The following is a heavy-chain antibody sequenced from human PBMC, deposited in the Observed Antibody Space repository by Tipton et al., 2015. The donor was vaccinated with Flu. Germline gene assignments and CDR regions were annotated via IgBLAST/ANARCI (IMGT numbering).Heavy chain of an antibody. V-gene: IGHV4-59*13. CDR1: GGSIGNFY. Sequence: TLSLTCTVSGGSIGNFYYTWVRLAPGKGLEWIGSMSYSGSTNYNSSLRSRVSISSDTSKIRFSLRLTSVTAADTATYFCAREHGGYDHNRGTYFSYGMDVWGQGTSVSVSS. CDR2: MSYSGST. CDR3: AREHGGYDHNRGTYFSYGMDV. D-gene: IGHD5-12*01. J-gene: IGHJ6*02.